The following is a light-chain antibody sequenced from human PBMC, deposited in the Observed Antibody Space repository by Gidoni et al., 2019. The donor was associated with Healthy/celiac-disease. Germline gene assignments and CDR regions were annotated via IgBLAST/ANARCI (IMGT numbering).Light chain of an antibody. CDR3: QQYYSTPRT. J-gene: IGKJ2*01. V-gene: IGKV4-1*01. CDR1: QSALYSSNNKNY. CDR2: GAS. Sequence: DIVLTQSPASLAVSLGERATINCKSSQSALYSSNNKNYLAWYQQKPGQPPKLLIYGASTRESGVPDRFSGSGSGTDFTLTISSLQAEDVAVYYCQQYYSTPRTFGQGTKLEIK.